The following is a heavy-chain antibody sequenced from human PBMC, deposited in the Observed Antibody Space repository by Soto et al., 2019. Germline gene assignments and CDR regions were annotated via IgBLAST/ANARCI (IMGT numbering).Heavy chain of an antibody. CDR1: GYTFTSHD. D-gene: IGHD6-25*01. CDR2: MNPNSGNA. V-gene: IGHV1-8*01. Sequence: QVQLVQSGAEVKKPGASVKVSCKTSGYTFTSHDINWVRQATGQGLEWIGWMNPNSGNANYAQKFQGRVSMTRSTSISTANRGRSSLRAEDSAVYYCGRGGQNPAAGPTFDSGGQGPLVPVSS. CDR3: GRGGQNPAAGPTFDS. J-gene: IGHJ4*02.